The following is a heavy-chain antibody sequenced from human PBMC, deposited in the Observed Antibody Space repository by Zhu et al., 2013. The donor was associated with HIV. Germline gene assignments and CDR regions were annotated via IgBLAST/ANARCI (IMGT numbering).Heavy chain of an antibody. V-gene: IGHV4-61*01. CDR1: GGSVSSGSYY. D-gene: IGHD3-22*01. CDR3: ARRTMSAIGYFDY. CDR2: IYYSGST. J-gene: IGHJ4*02. Sequence: QVQLQESGPGLVKPSETLSLTCTVSGGSVSSGSYYWSWIRQPPGKGLEWIGYIYYSGSTNYSPSLKSRVTISVDTSKNQFSLKLSSVTAADTAVYYCARRTMSAIGYFDYWGQGTLVTVSS.